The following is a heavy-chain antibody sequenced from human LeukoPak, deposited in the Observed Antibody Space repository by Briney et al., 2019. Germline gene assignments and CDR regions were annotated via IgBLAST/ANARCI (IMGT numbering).Heavy chain of an antibody. D-gene: IGHD3-10*01. Sequence: GGSLRLSCAASGFTFSNAWMNWVRQAPGKGLEWVGRIKSKTDGGTTDYAAPVKGRFTISRDDSKNTLYLQMNSLKTEDTAVHYCTVYYYGSGSYWVFDYWGQGTLVTVSS. CDR3: TVYYYGSGSYWVFDY. CDR2: IKSKTDGGTT. J-gene: IGHJ4*02. V-gene: IGHV3-15*07. CDR1: GFTFSNAW.